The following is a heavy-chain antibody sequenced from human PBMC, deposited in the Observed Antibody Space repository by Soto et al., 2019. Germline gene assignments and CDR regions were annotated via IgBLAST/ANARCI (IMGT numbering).Heavy chain of an antibody. J-gene: IGHJ6*03. V-gene: IGHV3-48*01. CDR2: ISSSSSTI. D-gene: IGHD3-10*01. Sequence: GGSLRLSCAASGFTFSSYSMNWVRQAPGKGLERVSYISSSSSTIYYADSVKGRFTISRDNAKNSLYLQMNSLRAEDTAVYYCASSRRITMVRGVLDHARYYYYMDVWGKGTTVTVSS. CDR1: GFTFSSYS. CDR3: ASSRRITMVRGVLDHARYYYYMDV.